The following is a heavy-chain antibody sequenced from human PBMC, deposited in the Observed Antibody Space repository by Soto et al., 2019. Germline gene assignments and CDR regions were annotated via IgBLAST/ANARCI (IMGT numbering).Heavy chain of an antibody. Sequence: QVLLQQWGAGLLKPSETLSLTYAVYGVSFSNYYWSWIRQPPGKGLEWIGEINHSGSTNYNPSLKSRVTISVDTSKNQFSLNLSSVTAADTAVYYCARTSRFDYWGQGTLVTVSS. CDR3: ARTSRFDY. CDR2: INHSGST. D-gene: IGHD6-6*01. J-gene: IGHJ4*02. V-gene: IGHV4-34*01. CDR1: GVSFSNYY.